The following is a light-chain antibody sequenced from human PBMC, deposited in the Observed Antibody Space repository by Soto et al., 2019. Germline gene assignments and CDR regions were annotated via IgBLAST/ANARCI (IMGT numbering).Light chain of an antibody. CDR2: EAS. CDR3: QQYNGYWT. V-gene: IGKV1-5*03. Sequence: DIQMTQSPSTLSASVGDRVTITCRASQSISGSLAWDQQKPGKAPKLLIYEASNLKSGVPSRFSGSGSGTEYTLTFSSLQPDDSASYYCQQYNGYWTFGQGTRVEIK. CDR1: QSISGS. J-gene: IGKJ1*01.